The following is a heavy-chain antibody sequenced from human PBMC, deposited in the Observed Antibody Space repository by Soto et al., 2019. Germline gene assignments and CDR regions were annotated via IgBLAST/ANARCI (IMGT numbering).Heavy chain of an antibody. D-gene: IGHD2-15*01. Sequence: EVQLLESGGGLVQPGGSLRLSCAASGFTFSSYAMSWVRQAPGKGLEWVSAISGSGGSTYYADSVKGRFTISRDNSKNTLYLQMNSLRAEDTAVYYCAKDPTSGGSWWGWIDPWGQGTLVTVSS. V-gene: IGHV3-23*01. CDR3: AKDPTSGGSWWGWIDP. CDR2: ISGSGGST. CDR1: GFTFSSYA. J-gene: IGHJ5*02.